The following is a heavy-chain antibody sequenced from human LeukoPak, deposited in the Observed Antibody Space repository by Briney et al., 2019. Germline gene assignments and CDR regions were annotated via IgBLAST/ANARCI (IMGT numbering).Heavy chain of an antibody. CDR3: ARLAVAGYYFDY. Sequence: SETLSLTCTVSGYSISSGYYWGWIRQPPGKGLEWIGSIYYSGSTYYNPSLKSRVTISVDTSKNQFSLKLSSVTAADTAVYYCARLAVAGYYFDYWGQGTLVTVSS. V-gene: IGHV4-38-2*02. CDR2: IYYSGST. CDR1: GYSISSGYY. D-gene: IGHD6-19*01. J-gene: IGHJ4*02.